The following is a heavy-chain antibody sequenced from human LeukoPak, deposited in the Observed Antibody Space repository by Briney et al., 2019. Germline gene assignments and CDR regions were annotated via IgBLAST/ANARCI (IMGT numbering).Heavy chain of an antibody. D-gene: IGHD6-13*01. Sequence: PGVSLRLSCAASGFTFSSYAMSWVRQAPGKGLEWVSAISGSGGSTYYADSVKGRFTISRDNSKNTLYLQMNSLRAEDTAVYYCAKRGTYSSSGDYWGQGTLVTVSS. CDR2: ISGSGGST. J-gene: IGHJ4*02. CDR3: AKRGTYSSSGDY. CDR1: GFTFSSYA. V-gene: IGHV3-23*01.